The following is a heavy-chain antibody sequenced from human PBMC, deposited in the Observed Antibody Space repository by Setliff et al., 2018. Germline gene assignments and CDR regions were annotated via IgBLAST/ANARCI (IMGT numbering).Heavy chain of an antibody. Sequence: LSLTCAVYGGSFSGYSWTWIRQPPGKGLEWIGDINHSGSTNYSPSLKSRVTISVDTSKNQFSLKLSSVTAADTAVYYCARGSRIAGRAIDFWGQGTLVTVSS. J-gene: IGHJ4*02. CDR1: GGSFSGYS. D-gene: IGHD6-6*01. CDR3: ARGSRIAGRAIDF. CDR2: INHSGST. V-gene: IGHV4-34*01.